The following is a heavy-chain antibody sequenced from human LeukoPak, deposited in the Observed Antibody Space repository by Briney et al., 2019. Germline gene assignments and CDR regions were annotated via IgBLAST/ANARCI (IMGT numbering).Heavy chain of an antibody. Sequence: PGGSLRLSCSASGFTFSSYAMHWVRQAPGKGLEYVSAISSNGGSTYYADSVKGRFTISRDNSKNTLYLQMSSLRAEDTAVYYCARGQLALSVGIDYWGQGTLVTVSS. CDR2: ISSNGGST. CDR1: GFTFSSYA. V-gene: IGHV3-64D*06. CDR3: ARGQLALSVGIDY. D-gene: IGHD6-6*01. J-gene: IGHJ4*02.